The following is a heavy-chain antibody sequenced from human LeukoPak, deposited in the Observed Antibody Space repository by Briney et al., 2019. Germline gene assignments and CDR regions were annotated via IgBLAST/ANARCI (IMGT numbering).Heavy chain of an antibody. CDR2: IYFTGTT. D-gene: IGHD6-13*01. CDR3: ARGSSSSWYSFDF. Sequence: SETLSLTCSVSGGSISSYYWSWIRQPAGKGLEWIGRIYFTGTTNYNPSLRSRVTMSVDTSKYQFSLELSSVTAADTAVYYCARGSSSSWYSFDFWGQGTVVTVSS. V-gene: IGHV4-4*07. J-gene: IGHJ3*01. CDR1: GGSISSYY.